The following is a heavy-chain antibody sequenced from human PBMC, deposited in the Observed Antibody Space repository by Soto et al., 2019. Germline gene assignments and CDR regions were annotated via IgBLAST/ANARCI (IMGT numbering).Heavy chain of an antibody. V-gene: IGHV1-69*06. D-gene: IGHD1-1*01. CDR2: IIPIFGTA. CDR1: GGTFSSYA. Sequence: GASVKVSCKASGGTFSSYAISWVRQAPGQGLEWMGGIIPIFGTANYAQKFQGRVTITADKSTSTAYMELSSLRSEDAAVYYCAGKRKERRTDYYYGMDVWGQGTTVTVSS. CDR3: AGKRKERRTDYYYGMDV. J-gene: IGHJ6*02.